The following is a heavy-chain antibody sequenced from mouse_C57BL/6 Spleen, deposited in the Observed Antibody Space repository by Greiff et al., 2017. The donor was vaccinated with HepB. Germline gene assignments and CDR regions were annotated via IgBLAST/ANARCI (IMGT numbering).Heavy chain of an antibody. CDR3: TREGIYDGYPAWFAY. V-gene: IGHV1-15*01. J-gene: IGHJ3*01. Sequence: QVQLKQSGAELVRPGASVTLSCKASGYTFTDYEMHWVKQTPVHGLEWIGAIDPETGGTAYNQKFKGKAILTADKSSSTAYMELRSLTSEDSAVYYCTREGIYDGYPAWFAYWGQGTLVNVSA. CDR2: IDPETGGT. CDR1: GYTFTDYE. D-gene: IGHD2-3*01.